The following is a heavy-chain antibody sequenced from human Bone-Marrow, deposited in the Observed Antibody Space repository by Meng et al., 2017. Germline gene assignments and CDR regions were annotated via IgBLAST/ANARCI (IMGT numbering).Heavy chain of an antibody. J-gene: IGHJ5*02. CDR1: CGSLSSCNW. CDR3: ARKGVSPRGNWFDP. Sequence: VGRQSSVPGRVMPSGTRSVTCAGSCGSLSSCNWWIWVRHPPGEGVEWIGENYQCGSTKYHPSLECQVTITVDKSKNQFSLKLSSVTAADTAVYYWARKGVSPRGNWFDPWGQGTLVTVSS. V-gene: IGHV4-4*02. CDR2: NYQCGST. D-gene: IGHD2-8*01.